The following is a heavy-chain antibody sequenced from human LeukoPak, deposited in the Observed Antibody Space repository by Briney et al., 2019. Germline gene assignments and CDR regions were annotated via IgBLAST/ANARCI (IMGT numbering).Heavy chain of an antibody. D-gene: IGHD3-10*01. Sequence: SETLSLTCTVSGGSISSYYWSWIRQPPGKGLEWIGYIYYSGSTNYNPSLKSRVTISVDTSKNQFSLKLSSVTAADTAVYYCARLLWFGEYYFDYWGQGTLVSVSS. J-gene: IGHJ4*02. CDR3: ARLLWFGEYYFDY. CDR1: GGSISSYY. CDR2: IYYSGST. V-gene: IGHV4-59*01.